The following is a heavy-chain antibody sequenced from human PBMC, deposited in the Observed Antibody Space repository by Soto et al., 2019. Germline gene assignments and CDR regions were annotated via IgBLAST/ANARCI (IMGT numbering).Heavy chain of an antibody. J-gene: IGHJ6*03. D-gene: IGHD2-15*01. CDR1: GDSVSSDGTA. V-gene: IGHV6-1*01. Sequence: SQTLSLTCGISGDSVSSDGTAWIWIRQSPSRGLEWLGRTYYRSKWYNEYAVSVKSRITINPDTSRNQFSLKLSSVTAADTAVYYCAGGRSYCSGGSCYSSVSRYYYYYMDVWGKGTKVTVSS. CDR2: TYYRSKWYN. CDR3: AGGRSYCSGGSCYSSVSRYYYYYMDV.